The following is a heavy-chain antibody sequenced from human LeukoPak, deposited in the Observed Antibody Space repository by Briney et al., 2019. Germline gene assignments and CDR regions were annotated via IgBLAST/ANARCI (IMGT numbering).Heavy chain of an antibody. CDR1: GGSISSYY. D-gene: IGHD2-2*01. J-gene: IGHJ2*01. V-gene: IGHV4-59*01. CDR2: IYYSGST. Sequence: SETLSLSCTVSGGSISSYYWSWIRQPPGKGLGWIGYIYYSGSTNYNPSLKSRVTISVDTSKNQFSLKLSSVTAADTAVYYCARGRYCSSTSCYAPTWYFDLWGRGTLVTVSS. CDR3: ARGRYCSSTSCYAPTWYFDL.